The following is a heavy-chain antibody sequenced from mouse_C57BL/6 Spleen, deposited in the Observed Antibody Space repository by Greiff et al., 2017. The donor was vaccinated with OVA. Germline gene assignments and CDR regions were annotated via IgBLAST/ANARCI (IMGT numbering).Heavy chain of an antibody. Sequence: EVKLVESGGGLVKPGGSLKLSCAASGFTFSDYGMHWVRQAPEQGLEWVAYISSGSSTIYYADKVKGRFTISRDNAKNTLFLQMTSLRSDDTAMYYCARGDYDRFAYWGQGTLVTVSA. V-gene: IGHV5-17*01. J-gene: IGHJ3*01. CDR3: ARGDYDRFAY. CDR1: GFTFSDYG. CDR2: ISSGSSTI. D-gene: IGHD2-4*01.